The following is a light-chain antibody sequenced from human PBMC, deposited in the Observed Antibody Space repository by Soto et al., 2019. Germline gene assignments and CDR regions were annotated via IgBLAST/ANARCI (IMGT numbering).Light chain of an antibody. CDR3: QQRINWPVT. CDR2: GAS. Sequence: EIVLTQSPGTLSLSPGERATLSCRASQSVTNSDLAWYQQKPGQAPRLLIYGASSRATGIPDRFSGSGSGTDFTLTISSLEPEDYAVYYCQQRINWPVTFGPGTKVDIK. CDR1: QSVTNSD. V-gene: IGKV3D-20*02. J-gene: IGKJ3*01.